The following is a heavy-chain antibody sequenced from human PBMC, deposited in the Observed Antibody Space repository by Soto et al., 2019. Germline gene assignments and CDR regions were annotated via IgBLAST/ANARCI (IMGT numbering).Heavy chain of an antibody. J-gene: IGHJ6*02. Sequence: GESLKISCKGSGYSFTSYWIGWVRQMPGKGLEWMGIIYPGDSDTRYSPSFQGQVTISADKSISTAYMELSRLRSDDTAVYYCARDYYTYYDFWSGETKYYYYGMDVWGQGTTVTVSS. CDR1: GYSFTSYW. D-gene: IGHD3-3*01. V-gene: IGHV5-51*01. CDR2: IYPGDSDT. CDR3: ARDYYTYYDFWSGETKYYYYGMDV.